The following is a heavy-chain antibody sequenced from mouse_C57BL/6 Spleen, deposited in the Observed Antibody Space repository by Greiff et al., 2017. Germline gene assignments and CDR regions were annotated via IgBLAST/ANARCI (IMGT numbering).Heavy chain of an antibody. D-gene: IGHD2-9*01. CDR2: ISDGGSYT. Sequence: EVNVVESGGGLVKPGGSLKLSCAASGFTFSSYAMSWVRQTPEKRLEWVATISDGGSYTYYPDNVKGRFTISRDNAKNNLYLQMSHLKSEDTAMYYCARTPYYGWDYWGQGTTLTVSS. J-gene: IGHJ2*01. CDR3: ARTPYYGWDY. V-gene: IGHV5-4*03. CDR1: GFTFSSYA.